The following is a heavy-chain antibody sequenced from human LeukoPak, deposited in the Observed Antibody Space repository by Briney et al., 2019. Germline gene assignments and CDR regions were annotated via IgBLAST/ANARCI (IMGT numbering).Heavy chain of an antibody. V-gene: IGHV4-39*01. CDR1: GGSISSSSYY. CDR3: ATDEWSGYYFEY. Sequence: SETLSLTCTVSGGSISSSSYYWGWIRQPPGKGLEWIGSIYSSGSTYYNPSLKSRVTISVDTSKNQFSLKLSSVTAADTAVYYCATDEWSGYYFEYWGQGTLVPVSS. CDR2: IYSSGST. D-gene: IGHD3-3*01. J-gene: IGHJ4*02.